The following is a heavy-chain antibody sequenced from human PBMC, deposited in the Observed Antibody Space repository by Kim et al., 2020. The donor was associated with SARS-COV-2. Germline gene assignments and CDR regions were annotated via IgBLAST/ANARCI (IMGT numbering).Heavy chain of an antibody. CDR3: ATLRGGNYYYFYGMDV. Sequence: SVNGRFTISGDNTKNSLYLQMNSLRAEDTAVYYCATLRGGNYYYFYGMDVWGQGTTVTVSS. D-gene: IGHD3-16*01. J-gene: IGHJ6*02. V-gene: IGHV3-11*06.